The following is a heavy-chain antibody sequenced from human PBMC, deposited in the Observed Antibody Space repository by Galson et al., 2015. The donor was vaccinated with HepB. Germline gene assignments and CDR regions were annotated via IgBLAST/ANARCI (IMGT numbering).Heavy chain of an antibody. D-gene: IGHD3-22*01. Sequence: SLRLSCAASGFTFSSYAMSWVRQAPGKGLEWVSAISGSGGSTYYADSVKGRFTISRDNSKNTLYLQMNSLRAEDTAVYYCAKEDEGGVLDYDSSGYYQLRYAFDIWGQGTMVTVSS. CDR3: AKEDEGGVLDYDSSGYYQLRYAFDI. J-gene: IGHJ3*02. CDR2: ISGSGGST. CDR1: GFTFSSYA. V-gene: IGHV3-23*01.